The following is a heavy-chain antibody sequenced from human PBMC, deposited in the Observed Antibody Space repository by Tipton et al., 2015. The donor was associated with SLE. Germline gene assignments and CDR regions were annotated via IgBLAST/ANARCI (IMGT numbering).Heavy chain of an antibody. V-gene: IGHV4-61*02. CDR1: GDSFSSGSSS. Sequence: TLSLTCTVSGDSFSSGSSSWNWVRQPAGKGLEWIGLIYNSGITNYNPSLQSRVTLSVDMSKNQFSLRLSSVTAADTAVYYCARGPDYSNYYFYRMDVWGQGTAVTVSS. J-gene: IGHJ6*02. D-gene: IGHD4-11*01. CDR2: IYNSGIT. CDR3: ARGPDYSNYYFYRMDV.